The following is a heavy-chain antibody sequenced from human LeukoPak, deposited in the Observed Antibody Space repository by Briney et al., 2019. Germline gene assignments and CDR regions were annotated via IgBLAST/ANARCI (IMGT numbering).Heavy chain of an antibody. CDR3: ARERRYYDFWSGYFDTLKNHPSYYGMDV. J-gene: IGHJ6*02. Sequence: ASVKVSCKASGYTFTSYGISWVRQAPGQGLEWMGWVSAYNGNTNYAQKLQGRVTMTTDTSTSTAYMELRSLRSDDTAVYYCARERRYYDFWSGYFDTLKNHPSYYGMDVWGQGTTVTVSS. CDR1: GYTFTSYG. CDR2: VSAYNGNT. D-gene: IGHD3-3*01. V-gene: IGHV1-18*01.